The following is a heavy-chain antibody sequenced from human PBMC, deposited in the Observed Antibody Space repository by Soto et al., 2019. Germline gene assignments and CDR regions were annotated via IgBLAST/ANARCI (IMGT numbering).Heavy chain of an antibody. V-gene: IGHV1-58*02. CDR1: GFTFISSA. D-gene: IGHD3-22*01. J-gene: IGHJ6*02. CDR3: AADDSSGYYRYYYGMDV. CDR2: IVVGSGNT. Sequence: GASVKVSCKASGFTFISSAMQWVRQARGQRLEWIGWIVVGSGNTNYAQKFQERVTITRDMSTSTAYMELSSLRSEDTAVYYCAADDSSGYYRYYYGMDVWG.